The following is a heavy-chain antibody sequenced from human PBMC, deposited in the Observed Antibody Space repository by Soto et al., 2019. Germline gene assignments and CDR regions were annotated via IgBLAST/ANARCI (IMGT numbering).Heavy chain of an antibody. CDR1: GAALNSGNYY. CDR3: ARLRIATNNYKWFDP. J-gene: IGHJ5*02. D-gene: IGHD2-21*01. CDR2: IYVTGAV. V-gene: IGHV4-31*03. Sequence: PSETLSLTCCVSGAALNSGNYYWSWIRQVPGKGLEWIGRIYVTGAVDYNPSLRDRITISQDTSERQFSLNLRLVTAADTAVYYCARLRIATNNYKWFDPWGQGTLVTVSS.